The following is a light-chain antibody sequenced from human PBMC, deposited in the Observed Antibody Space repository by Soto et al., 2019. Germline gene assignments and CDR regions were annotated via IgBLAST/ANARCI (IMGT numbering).Light chain of an antibody. Sequence: DIQMTQSPSTVSASVGDRVTITCRASQSISSWLAWYQQKPGKAPKLLIQKASSLESGVPSRFSGSGSGTDFTLTISRLEPEDFAVYYCQQYGSSPLTFGGGTKVEIK. V-gene: IGKV1-5*03. CDR1: QSISSW. J-gene: IGKJ4*01. CDR2: KAS. CDR3: QQYGSSPLT.